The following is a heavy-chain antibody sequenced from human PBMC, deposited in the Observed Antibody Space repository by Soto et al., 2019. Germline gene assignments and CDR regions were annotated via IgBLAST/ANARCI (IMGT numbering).Heavy chain of an antibody. Sequence: SDTLSLTCAVYGGSFSGYYWGWIRQPPGKGLEWIGEINHSGSTNYNPSLKSRVTISVDTSKNQFSLKLSSVTAADTAVYYCARGREDIVVVVAATRYFQHWGQGTQVTVS. CDR3: ARGREDIVVVVAATRYFQH. D-gene: IGHD2-15*01. CDR2: INHSGST. J-gene: IGHJ1*01. V-gene: IGHV4-34*01. CDR1: GGSFSGYY.